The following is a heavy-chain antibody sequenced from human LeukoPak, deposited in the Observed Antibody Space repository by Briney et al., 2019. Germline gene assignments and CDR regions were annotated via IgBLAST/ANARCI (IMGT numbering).Heavy chain of an antibody. J-gene: IGHJ3*02. CDR3: TAENFLYAFDI. CDR2: ISSSGGST. V-gene: IGHV3-23*01. CDR1: GFTFSSYA. Sequence: GGSLRLSCAASGFTFSSYAMSRVRQAPGKGLEWVSAISSSGGSTYYADSVKGRFTISRDNSKNTLYLQMNSLRAEDTALYYCTAENFLYAFDIWGQGTMVTVSS. D-gene: IGHD1-7*01.